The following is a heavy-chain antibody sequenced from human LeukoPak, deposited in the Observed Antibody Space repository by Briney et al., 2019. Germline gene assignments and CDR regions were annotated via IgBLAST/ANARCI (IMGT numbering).Heavy chain of an antibody. D-gene: IGHD3-10*01. Sequence: SETLSLTCTVSGGSMSSYYWSWIRQSPGKGLDWVGYISYSGTTNYNPSLKSRVTISLGTSKNRFSLNLTSVTAADTAVYYCARHGSGTSLALYPWGQGTLVTVSS. CDR3: ARHGSGTSLALYP. V-gene: IGHV4-59*08. J-gene: IGHJ5*02. CDR1: GGSMSSYY. CDR2: ISYSGTT.